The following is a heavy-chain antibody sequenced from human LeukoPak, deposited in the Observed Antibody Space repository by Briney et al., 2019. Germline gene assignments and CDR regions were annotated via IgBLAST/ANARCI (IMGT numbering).Heavy chain of an antibody. CDR1: GFRFSSYW. J-gene: IGHJ6*02. V-gene: IGHV3-21*01. D-gene: IGHD2-2*01. CDR3: ARERVPAAIFYNYGMDV. CDR2: ISSSSGYI. Sequence: GGSLRLSCAASGFRFSSYWMTWVRQAPGKGLEWVSSISSSSGYIYYADSVKGRFTISRDNAKNSLYLQMNSLRAEDTAVYYCARERVPAAIFYNYGMDVWGQGTTVTVSS.